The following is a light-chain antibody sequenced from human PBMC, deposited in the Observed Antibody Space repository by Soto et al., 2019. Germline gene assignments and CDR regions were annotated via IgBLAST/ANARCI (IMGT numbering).Light chain of an antibody. CDR2: DAS. V-gene: IGKV3-11*01. CDR1: QSVISY. J-gene: IGKJ5*01. CDR3: QQRSNWPPIA. Sequence: EIVLTQSPATLSLSPGERATLSCRASQSVISYLAWYQLKPGQAPRLLIVDASNRATGIPARFSGSGSGTDFTRTISSLEPEDFAVYYCQQRSNWPPIAFGQGTRLEVK.